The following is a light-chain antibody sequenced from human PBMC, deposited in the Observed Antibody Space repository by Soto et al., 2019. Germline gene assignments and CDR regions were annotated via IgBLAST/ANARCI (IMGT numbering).Light chain of an antibody. V-gene: IGKV3-20*01. CDR3: QQFSSYPVT. CDR2: DAS. J-gene: IGKJ4*01. CDR1: QSVSSN. Sequence: EIVLTQSPGTLSLSPGERATLSCRASQSVSSNLAWYQQKPGQAPRLLIYDASSRATGIPDRFSGGGSGTDFILTISRLEPEDFAVYYCQQFSSYPVTFGGGTKVDIK.